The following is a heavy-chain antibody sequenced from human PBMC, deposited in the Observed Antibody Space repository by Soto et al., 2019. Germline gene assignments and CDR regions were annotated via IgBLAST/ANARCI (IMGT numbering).Heavy chain of an antibody. CDR1: GFTFSSYG. CDR2: IWYDGSNK. V-gene: IGHV3-33*01. D-gene: IGHD3-10*01. CDR3: ARDDYYYGSGSFYIDAFDI. J-gene: IGHJ3*02. Sequence: QVQLVESGGGVVQPGRSLRLSCGASGFTFSSYGMHWVRQAPGKGLEWVAVIWYDGSNKYYADYVKGRFTISRHNSENTLSLQMNRLRAEDTSVYYCARDDYYYGSGSFYIDAFDIWGQGTMVTVSS.